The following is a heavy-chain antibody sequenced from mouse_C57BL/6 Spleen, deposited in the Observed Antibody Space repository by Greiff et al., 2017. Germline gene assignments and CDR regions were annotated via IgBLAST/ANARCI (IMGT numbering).Heavy chain of an antibody. CDR3: ARSDYGRYFDV. V-gene: IGHV1-7*01. CDR1: GYTFTSYW. CDR2: INPSSGYT. J-gene: IGHJ1*03. D-gene: IGHD1-1*01. Sequence: QVQLKQSGAELAKPGASVKLSCKASGYTFTSYWMHWVKQRPGQGLEWIGYINPSSGYTKYNQKFKDKATLTADKSSSTAYMQLSSLTYEDSAVYYCARSDYGRYFDVWGTGTTVTVSS.